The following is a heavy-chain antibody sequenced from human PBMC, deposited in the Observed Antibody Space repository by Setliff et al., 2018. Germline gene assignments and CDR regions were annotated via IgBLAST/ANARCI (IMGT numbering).Heavy chain of an antibody. Sequence: SETLSLTCTVSGASISSYYWSWIRQPPGKGLEWIGYIYYGGTTNYNPSLKSRVSISLDTSKSQFSLRLSSLTAADTAVYYCTRMAVRVASRPSSPLDYYYYMDLWGKGATVTVSS. CDR1: GASISSYY. CDR2: IYYGGTT. D-gene: IGHD6-6*01. V-gene: IGHV4-59*08. J-gene: IGHJ6*03. CDR3: TRMAVRVASRPSSPLDYYYYMDL.